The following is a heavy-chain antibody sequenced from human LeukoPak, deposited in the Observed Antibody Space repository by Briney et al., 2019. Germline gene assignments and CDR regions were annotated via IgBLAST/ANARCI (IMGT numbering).Heavy chain of an antibody. CDR3: ARGPSAWYSLDY. J-gene: IGHJ4*02. CDR2: IYTTEST. CDR1: GGSISSYY. D-gene: IGHD6-19*01. Sequence: SETLSLTCTVSGGSISSYYWSWSRQPAGKGLEWIGRIYTTESTTYNPSLKSRVTMSVDTSKNQFSLKLSSVTAADTAVYFCARGPSAWYSLDYWGQGTLVTVSS. V-gene: IGHV4-4*07.